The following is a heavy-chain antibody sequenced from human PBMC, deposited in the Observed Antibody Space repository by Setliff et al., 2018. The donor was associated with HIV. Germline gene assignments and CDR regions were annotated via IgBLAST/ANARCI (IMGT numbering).Heavy chain of an antibody. V-gene: IGHV1-46*01. J-gene: IGHJ4*02. CDR2: INPSDGTK. D-gene: IGHD1-26*01. CDR3: ARDPPYSGSHYAPPFDY. CDR1: GYTLSNYY. Sequence: ASVKVSCKASGYTLSNYYIHWVRQAPGQGLDWMGIINPSDGTKIYAQNFQGRVTMTRDTSTSTVYMELSSLRSDDTAVYYCARDPPYSGSHYAPPFDYWGQGTLVTVSS.